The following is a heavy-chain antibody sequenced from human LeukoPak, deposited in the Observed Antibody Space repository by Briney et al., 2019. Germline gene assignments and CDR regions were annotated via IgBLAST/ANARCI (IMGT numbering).Heavy chain of an antibody. CDR1: GYTFTGYY. V-gene: IGHV1-2*04. J-gene: IGHJ4*02. Sequence: ASVKVSCKASGYTFTGYYTHWVRQAPGQGLEWMGWINPNSGGTNYAQKFQGWVTMTRDTSISTAYMELSRLRSDDTAVYYCARGDYGDYVPLFDYWGQGTLVTVSS. CDR3: ARGDYGDYVPLFDY. CDR2: INPNSGGT. D-gene: IGHD4-17*01.